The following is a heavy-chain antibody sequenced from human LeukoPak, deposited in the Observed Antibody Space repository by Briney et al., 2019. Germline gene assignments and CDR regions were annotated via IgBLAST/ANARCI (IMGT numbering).Heavy chain of an antibody. CDR1: GGTFSSYA. CDR3: ARDAGAVAGRFDY. D-gene: IGHD6-19*01. J-gene: IGHJ4*02. CDR2: IIPILGTV. V-gene: IGHV1-69*01. Sequence: GSSVKVSCKASGGTFSSYAISWVRQAPGQGLEWMGGIIPILGTVNYAQKFQGRVTITADESTSTAYMELSSLRSEDTAVYYCARDAGAVAGRFDYWGQGTLVTVSS.